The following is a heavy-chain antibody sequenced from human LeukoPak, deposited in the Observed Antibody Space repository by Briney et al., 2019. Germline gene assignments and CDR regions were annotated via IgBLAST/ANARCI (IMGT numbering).Heavy chain of an antibody. CDR2: ISSSSSTI. J-gene: IGHJ6*03. CDR1: GFTFSDYY. CDR3: ARFAAGGSYYYYMDA. D-gene: IGHD6-25*01. V-gene: IGHV3-11*04. Sequence: GGSLRLSCAASGFTFSDYYMSWIRQAPGKGLEWVSYISSSSSTIYHADSVKGRFTISRDNAKNSLYLQMNSLRADDTAVYYCARFAAGGSYYYYMDAWGKGTTVTVFS.